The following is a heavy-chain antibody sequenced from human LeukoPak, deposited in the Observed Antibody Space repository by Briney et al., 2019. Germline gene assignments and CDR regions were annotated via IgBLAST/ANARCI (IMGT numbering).Heavy chain of an antibody. J-gene: IGHJ5*02. CDR1: GDSVSSNSAT. CDR2: TYYRSKWFN. V-gene: IGHV6-1*01. CDR3: AREIEYSRSYVGFDP. D-gene: IGHD6-6*01. Sequence: SQTLSLTCVIAGDSVSSNSATWNWIRQSPSRGLEWLGRTYYRSKWFNHYAVSVKSRIMINSDTSKNQFSLQLNSVTPEDTAVYYCAREIEYSRSYVGFDPWGQGTLVTVSS.